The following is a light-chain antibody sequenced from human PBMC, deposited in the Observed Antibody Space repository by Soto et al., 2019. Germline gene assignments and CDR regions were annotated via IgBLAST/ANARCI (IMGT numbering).Light chain of an antibody. CDR3: QQRSNWPPDT. CDR1: QSVGNY. J-gene: IGKJ2*01. Sequence: EIVLTQSPATLSLSPGERATLSCRASQSVGNYLAWYQQKPGQAPRLLIYGASTRASGIPARFSGSGSGTDFTLTISSLEPEDFAVYYWQQRSNWPPDTFGQGTKLEIK. V-gene: IGKV3-11*01. CDR2: GAS.